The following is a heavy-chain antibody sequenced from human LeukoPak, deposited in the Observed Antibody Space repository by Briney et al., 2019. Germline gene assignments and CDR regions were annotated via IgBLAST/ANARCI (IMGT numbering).Heavy chain of an antibody. D-gene: IGHD6-6*01. CDR2: IYYSGST. CDR3: ARRYSSSSPLDY. V-gene: IGHV4-39*01. Sequence: SETLSLTHTVAGGSTSSSSYYLGWIRQPPRNWLEWLGSIYYSGSTYYNPSLKSRVTISVDTSKNQFSLKLSSVTAADTAVYYCARRYSSSSPLDYWGQGTLVTVSS. J-gene: IGHJ4*02. CDR1: GGSTSSSSYY.